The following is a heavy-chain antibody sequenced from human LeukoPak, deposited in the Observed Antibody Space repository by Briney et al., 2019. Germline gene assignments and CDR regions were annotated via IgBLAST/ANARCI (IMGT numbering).Heavy chain of an antibody. J-gene: IGHJ4*02. D-gene: IGHD4-17*01. CDR2: IYYSGST. Sequence: PSETLSLTCAVSGGSLSSYYWSWIRQPPGKGLEWIGYIYYSGSTNYNPSLTSRVTISVDTSKNQFSLNLNSVTAADTAVYYCARTTVTTFNYWGQGTLVTVSS. CDR3: ARTTVTTFNY. V-gene: IGHV4-59*01. CDR1: GGSLSSYY.